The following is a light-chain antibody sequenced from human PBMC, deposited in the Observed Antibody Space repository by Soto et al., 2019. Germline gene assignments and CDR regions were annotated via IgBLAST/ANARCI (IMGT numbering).Light chain of an antibody. CDR1: QSVSSY. V-gene: IGKV3-11*01. Sequence: EIVLTQSPATLSLSPGERATLSCRASQSVSSYLAWYQQKPGQAPRLLISDASNRATGIPARFSGSGSGTDFTLTISSLEPEDFAVYYCHHRSNWLFTFGPGTKVDIK. CDR3: HHRSNWLFT. CDR2: DAS. J-gene: IGKJ3*01.